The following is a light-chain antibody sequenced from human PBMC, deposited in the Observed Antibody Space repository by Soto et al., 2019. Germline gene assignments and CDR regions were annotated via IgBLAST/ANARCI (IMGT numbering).Light chain of an antibody. CDR2: KAS. CDR3: QQYNYYPT. V-gene: IGKV1-5*03. Sequence: DIQMTQSPSTMSASVGDRVTITCRASQGISSYLAWYQQKPGKAPKLLIYKASSLESGVPSRFSGSGSGTEFTLTISSLQPADFATYYCQQYNYYPTFGQGTRLEI. CDR1: QGISSY. J-gene: IGKJ5*01.